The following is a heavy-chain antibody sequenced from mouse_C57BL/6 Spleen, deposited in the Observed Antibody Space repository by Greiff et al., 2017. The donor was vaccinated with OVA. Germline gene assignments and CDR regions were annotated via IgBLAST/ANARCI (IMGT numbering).Heavy chain of an antibody. J-gene: IGHJ2*01. CDR3: ARSDGSSVDC. V-gene: IGHV14-2*01. CDR1: GFNIKDYY. Sequence: VQLKESGAELVKPGASVKLSCTASGFNIKDYYMHWVKQRPEQGLEWIGRIDPEDGETKYASKFQGKATITADTSSNTAYLQLSSMTSEDTAVYYCARSDGSSVDCGGQGTTLTVSS. D-gene: IGHD1-1*01. CDR2: IDPEDGET.